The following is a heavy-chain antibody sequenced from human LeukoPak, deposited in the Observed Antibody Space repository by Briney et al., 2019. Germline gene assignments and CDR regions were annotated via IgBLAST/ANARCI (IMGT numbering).Heavy chain of an antibody. V-gene: IGHV3-21*01. Sequence: PGGSLRLSCAASGFTFSSYAMSWVRQAPGKGLEWVSSISSSSSYIYYADSVKGRFTISRDNAKNSLYLQMNSLRAEDTAVYYCARPAAGTFFSGYNWFDPWGQGTLVTVSS. CDR1: GFTFSSYA. D-gene: IGHD6-13*01. CDR3: ARPAAGTFFSGYNWFDP. J-gene: IGHJ5*02. CDR2: ISSSSSYI.